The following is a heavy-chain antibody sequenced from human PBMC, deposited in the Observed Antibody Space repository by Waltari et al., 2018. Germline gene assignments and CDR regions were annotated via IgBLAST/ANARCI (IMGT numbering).Heavy chain of an antibody. CDR3: AGHGIGSGWYSD. D-gene: IGHD6-19*01. CDR1: RFSFSNYA. Sequence: EVQLLESGGDLVQPGESLRLSCAASRFSFSNYAMTWIRQAPGKGLEWVSSITAGGDNTYYTDSVKGRFTISRDNSKNTLYLQMNSLRAEDTAVYYCAGHGIGSGWYSDWGQGTLVTVSS. CDR2: ITAGGDNT. J-gene: IGHJ4*02. V-gene: IGHV3-23*01.